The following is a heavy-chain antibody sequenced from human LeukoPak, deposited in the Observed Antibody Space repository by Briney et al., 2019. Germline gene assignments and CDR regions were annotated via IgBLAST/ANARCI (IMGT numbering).Heavy chain of an antibody. Sequence: GRSLRLSCAASGFTFSSYGLHWVRQAPGKGLEWVAIISYDGSNQYYADSVKGRFTISRDNSKNTLYLQVNSLRSEDTAVYYCARASRTSGSYFSPPGYWGQGTLVTVSS. V-gene: IGHV3-30*03. J-gene: IGHJ4*02. D-gene: IGHD1-26*01. CDR3: ARASRTSGSYFSPPGY. CDR2: ISYDGSNQ. CDR1: GFTFSSYG.